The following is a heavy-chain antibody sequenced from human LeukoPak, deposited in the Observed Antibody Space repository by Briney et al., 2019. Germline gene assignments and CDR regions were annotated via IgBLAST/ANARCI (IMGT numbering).Heavy chain of an antibody. CDR3: ARGRITMVRGVIMGFDY. D-gene: IGHD3-10*01. J-gene: IGHJ4*02. CDR2: INHSGST. Sequence: PSETLSLTCAVYGGSFSGYYWSWLRQPPGKGLEWIGEINHSGSTNYNPSLKSRVTISVDTSKNQFSLKLSSVTAADTAVYYCARGRITMVRGVIMGFDYWGQGTLVTVSS. CDR1: GGSFSGYY. V-gene: IGHV4-34*01.